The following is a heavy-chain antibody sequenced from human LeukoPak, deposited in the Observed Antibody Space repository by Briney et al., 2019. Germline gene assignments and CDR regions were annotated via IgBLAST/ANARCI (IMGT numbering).Heavy chain of an antibody. J-gene: IGHJ4*02. CDR3: ARGRVVAVVAATRQTVFDY. Sequence: PSETLSLTCAVYGGSFSGYYWSWIRQPPGKGLEWIGEINHSGSTNYNPSLKSRVTISVDTSKNQFSLKLSSVTAADTAVYYCARGRVVAVVAATRQTVFDYWGQGTLVTVSS. CDR2: INHSGST. V-gene: IGHV4-34*01. CDR1: GGSFSGYY. D-gene: IGHD2-15*01.